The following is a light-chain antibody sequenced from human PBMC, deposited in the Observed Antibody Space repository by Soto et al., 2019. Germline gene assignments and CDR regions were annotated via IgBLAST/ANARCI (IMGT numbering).Light chain of an antibody. J-gene: IGLJ2*01. V-gene: IGLV3-1*01. CDR1: KLGDKY. Sequence: ELTQPPSVSVSPGQTASITCSGDKLGDKYACWYQQKPGQSPVLVIYRDSKRPSGIPERFSGSNSGNTATLTISGTQAMDEADYYCQAWDSSTVVFGGGTQLTVL. CDR3: QAWDSSTVV. CDR2: RDS.